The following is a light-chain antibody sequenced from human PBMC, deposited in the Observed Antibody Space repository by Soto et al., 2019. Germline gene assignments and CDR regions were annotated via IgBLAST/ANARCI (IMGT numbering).Light chain of an antibody. V-gene: IGKV3-15*01. CDR3: QQYNNWPPIT. CDR1: QSVNNY. J-gene: IGKJ5*01. CDR2: DAS. Sequence: EIVLTQSPATLSLSPGERATLSCRASQSVNNYLHWYQQKPGQAPRLLIFDASNRATGIPDRFSGSGSGTEFTLTISSLQSEDFAVYYCQQYNNWPPITFGQGTRLEIK.